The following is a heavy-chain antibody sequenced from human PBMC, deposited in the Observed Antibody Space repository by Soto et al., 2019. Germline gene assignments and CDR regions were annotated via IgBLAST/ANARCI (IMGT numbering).Heavy chain of an antibody. Sequence: PGGSLRLSCAASGFTFSSYAMHWVRQAPGKGLEWVAVISYDGSNKYYADSVKGRFTISRDNSKNTLYLQMNSLRAEDTAVYYCARGDISKWLVQVNGMDVWGQGTTVTVSS. CDR1: GFTFSSYA. CDR2: ISYDGSNK. V-gene: IGHV3-30-3*01. J-gene: IGHJ6*02. CDR3: ARGDISKWLVQVNGMDV. D-gene: IGHD6-19*01.